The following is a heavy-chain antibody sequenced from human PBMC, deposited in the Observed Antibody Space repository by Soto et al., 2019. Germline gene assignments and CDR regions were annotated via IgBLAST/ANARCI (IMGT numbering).Heavy chain of an antibody. Sequence: SWGALLLSCASSVFPLTTYALSWVRQAPGKRLELVSAVSDDGGAHYASSVMGRFIVSRDLSKSTVYLEINGLTAEDTALYYCAKETAGIGIPLFDHWGQGIMVTVSS. CDR2: VSDDGGA. J-gene: IGHJ4*02. V-gene: IGHV3-23*01. CDR3: AKETAGIGIPLFDH. CDR1: VFPLTTYA. D-gene: IGHD6-13*01.